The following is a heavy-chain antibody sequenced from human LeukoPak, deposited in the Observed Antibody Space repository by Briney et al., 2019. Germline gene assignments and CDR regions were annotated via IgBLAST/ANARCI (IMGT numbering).Heavy chain of an antibody. V-gene: IGHV3-30*18. Sequence: GGSLRLSCAASGFTFSIYGMHWVRQAPGKGLEWVAVISFDGSDEYYAESVKGRFTISRDNSKNTLYLQMNSLRAEDTAVYYCAKKLPGTLAAGPDYWGQGTLVTVSP. J-gene: IGHJ4*02. CDR1: GFTFSIYG. D-gene: IGHD6-6*01. CDR2: ISFDGSDE. CDR3: AKKLPGTLAAGPDY.